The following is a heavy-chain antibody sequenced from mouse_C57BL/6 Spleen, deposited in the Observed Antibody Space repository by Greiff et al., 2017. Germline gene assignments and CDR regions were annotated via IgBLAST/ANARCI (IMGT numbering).Heavy chain of an antibody. CDR2: IHPNSGST. D-gene: IGHD2-4*01. CDR3: ARSYDYDGGDYAMDY. J-gene: IGHJ4*01. Sequence: QVQLKQPGAELVKPGASVKLSCKASGYTFTSYWMHWVKQRPGQGLEWIGMIHPNSGSTNYNEKFKSKATLTVDKSSSTAYMQLSSLTSEDSAVYYCARSYDYDGGDYAMDYWGQGTSVTVSS. V-gene: IGHV1-64*01. CDR1: GYTFTSYW.